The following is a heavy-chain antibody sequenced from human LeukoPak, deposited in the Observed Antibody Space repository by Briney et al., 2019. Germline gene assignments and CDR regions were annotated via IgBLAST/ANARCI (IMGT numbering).Heavy chain of an antibody. V-gene: IGHV3-53*01. CDR3: ARAPSGSYYGGWNFDY. J-gene: IGHJ4*02. D-gene: IGHD1-26*01. Sequence: PGGSLRLSCAASGFTVGSNYMSWVRQAPGKGLERVSVIYSGGSTYYADSVKGRFTISSDNSKNTLYLQMNSLRAEDTAVYYCARAPSGSYYGGWNFDYRGQGTLVTVSS. CDR2: IYSGGST. CDR1: GFTVGSNY.